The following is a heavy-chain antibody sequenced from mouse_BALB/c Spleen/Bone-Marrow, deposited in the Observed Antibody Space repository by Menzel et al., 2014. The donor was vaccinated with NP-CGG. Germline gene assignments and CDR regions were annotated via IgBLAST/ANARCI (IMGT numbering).Heavy chain of an antibody. J-gene: IGHJ2*01. CDR3: TTLAQNKMDY. D-gene: IGHD3-1*01. CDR2: IYPGNSDT. CDR1: GYTFSNYW. Sequence: EVQLQQSGTVLARPGAAVKMSCKASGYTFSNYWMHWVKQRPGQGLEWIGTIYPGNSDTTYNQKFKGKATLTAVTSTSTAYMELSSRTKEDAADYYVTTLAQNKMDYWGQGTTLTVSS. V-gene: IGHV1-5*01.